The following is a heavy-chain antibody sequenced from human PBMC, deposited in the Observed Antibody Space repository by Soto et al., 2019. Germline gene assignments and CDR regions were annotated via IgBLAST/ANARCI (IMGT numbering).Heavy chain of an antibody. CDR1: GFTFSSYA. Sequence: GGSLRLSCAASGFTFSSYAMHWVRQAPGKGLEWVAVISYDGSNKYYADSVKGRFTISRDNSKNTLYLQMNSLRAEDTAVYYCAREIRYYDFWSGLLFHGMDVWGQGTTVTVSS. D-gene: IGHD3-3*01. V-gene: IGHV3-30-3*01. CDR2: ISYDGSNK. CDR3: AREIRYYDFWSGLLFHGMDV. J-gene: IGHJ6*02.